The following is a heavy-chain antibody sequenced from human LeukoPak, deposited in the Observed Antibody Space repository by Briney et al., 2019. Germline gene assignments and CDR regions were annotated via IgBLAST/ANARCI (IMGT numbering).Heavy chain of an antibody. CDR1: GGSFSGYY. D-gene: IGHD2-21*02. Sequence: SETLSLTCAAYGGSFSGYYWTWIRQTPGKGLEWIGGINHGGSTNYNPSLRSRVTISADTSKNQFSLRLRSVSAADTAVYYCARGWVVTAYAPFDPWGQGTLVIVSS. CDR2: INHGGST. CDR3: ARGWVVTAYAPFDP. J-gene: IGHJ5*02. V-gene: IGHV4-34*01.